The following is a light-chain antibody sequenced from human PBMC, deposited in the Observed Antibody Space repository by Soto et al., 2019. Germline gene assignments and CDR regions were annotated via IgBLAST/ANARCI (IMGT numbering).Light chain of an antibody. Sequence: QSVLTQPPSASGSPGQSVTISCTETKNDIGVYDFVSWYQHHPGKAPRLIIYEVVQRPSGVPDRFSGSKSGNTASLTVSGPQAADEADYFCKSYAGSNTYVFGSGTKVTVL. V-gene: IGLV2-8*01. CDR1: KNDIGVYDF. CDR3: KSYAGSNTYV. J-gene: IGLJ1*01. CDR2: EVV.